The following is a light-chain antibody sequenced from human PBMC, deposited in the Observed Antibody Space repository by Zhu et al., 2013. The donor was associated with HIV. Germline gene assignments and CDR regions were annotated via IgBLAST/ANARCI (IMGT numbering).Light chain of an antibody. CDR1: RSISNF. CDR3: QQSHGTQWT. Sequence: DIQMTQSPSSLSASVGDRVTITCRASRSISNFLNWYQQKPGKAPKLLIYAASSLQSGVPSRFSGSGSGTEFTLTISSLQPEDFATYYCQQSHGTQWTFGQGTKVEIK. CDR2: AAS. J-gene: IGKJ1*01. V-gene: IGKV1-39*01.